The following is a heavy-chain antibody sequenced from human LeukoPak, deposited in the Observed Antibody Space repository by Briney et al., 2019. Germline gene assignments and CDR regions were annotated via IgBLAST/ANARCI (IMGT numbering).Heavy chain of an antibody. CDR3: ARLPLRYFDWLSYYYYGMDV. J-gene: IGHJ6*02. CDR1: GYSISSGYY. D-gene: IGHD3-9*01. CDR2: IYHSGGT. V-gene: IGHV4-38-2*02. Sequence: SETLSLTCTVSGYSISSGYYWGWIRQPPGKGLEWIGSIYHSGGTYYNPSLKSRVTISVDTSKNQFSLKLSSVTAADTAVYYCARLPLRYFDWLSYYYYGMDVWGQGTTVTVSS.